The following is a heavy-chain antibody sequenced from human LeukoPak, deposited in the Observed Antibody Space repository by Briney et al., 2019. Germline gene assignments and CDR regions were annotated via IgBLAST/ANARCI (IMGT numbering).Heavy chain of an antibody. D-gene: IGHD2-2*01. CDR3: AKDGGCSSTSCYFDY. CDR1: GFTFSSYA. CDR2: ISGSGGST. Sequence: GGSLRLSCAASGFTFSSYAMSWVRQAPGRGLEWVSAISGSGGSTYYADSVKGRFTISRDNSKNTLYLQMNSLRAEDTAVYYCAKDGGCSSTSCYFDYWGQGTLVTVSS. V-gene: IGHV3-23*01. J-gene: IGHJ4*02.